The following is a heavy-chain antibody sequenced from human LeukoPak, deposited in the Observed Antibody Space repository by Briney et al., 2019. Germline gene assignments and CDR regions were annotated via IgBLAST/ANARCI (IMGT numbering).Heavy chain of an antibody. V-gene: IGHV4-4*09. Sequence: SETLSLTCTVSGASISNYYWGWIRQTPEKGLEWMGHIHSSGGSSYYPSLKSRLTLSIDTSRNQLSLKLPSVTAADTAVYFCARLGSYHDFWGQGTLVTVSS. CDR2: IHSSGGS. J-gene: IGHJ4*02. D-gene: IGHD1-26*01. CDR1: GASISNYY. CDR3: ARLGSYHDF.